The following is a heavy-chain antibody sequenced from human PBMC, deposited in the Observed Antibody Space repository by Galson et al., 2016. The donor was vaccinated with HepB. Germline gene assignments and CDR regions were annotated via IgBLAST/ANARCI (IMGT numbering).Heavy chain of an antibody. V-gene: IGHV3-30*04. J-gene: IGHJ5*02. CDR2: VSYNGSNK. CDR1: GFTFGTYT. CDR3: SRGAPGGWFDP. Sequence: SLRLSCAAPGFTFGTYTMHWVRQAPGKGLEWVALVSYNGSNKYYVDSVKGRFTISRDNSKNTLYLQMNSLRVEDTAIYYCSRGAPGGWFDPWGQGTLVTVSS. D-gene: IGHD3-10*01.